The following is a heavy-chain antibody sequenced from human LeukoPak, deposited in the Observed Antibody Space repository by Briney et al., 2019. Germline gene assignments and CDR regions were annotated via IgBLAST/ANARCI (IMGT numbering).Heavy chain of an antibody. CDR3: ARHSSSWYPDY. Sequence: SETLSLTCTVSGGSIRSYYWSWIRQPPGKGLEWIGYIHYTGSTNYNPSLKSRVTISVDTSKNQFSLQLSSVTATDTAVYFCARHSSSWYPDYWGQGTLVTVSS. CDR1: GGSIRSYY. D-gene: IGHD6-13*01. J-gene: IGHJ4*02. CDR2: IHYTGST. V-gene: IGHV4-59*08.